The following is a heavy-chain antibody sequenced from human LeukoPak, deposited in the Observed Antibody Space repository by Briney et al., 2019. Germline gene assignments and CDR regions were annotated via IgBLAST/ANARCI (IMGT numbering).Heavy chain of an antibody. Sequence: GGSLRLSCAASGFTVSSNYMSWVRQAPGKGLEWVSVIYSGGSTYYPGSVKGRFTISRENAKNSLYLQMNSLRAGDTAVYYCARALHYDSSGYDYWGQGTLVTVSS. V-gene: IGHV3-66*01. CDR3: ARALHYDSSGYDY. J-gene: IGHJ4*02. CDR1: GFTVSSNY. CDR2: IYSGGST. D-gene: IGHD3-22*01.